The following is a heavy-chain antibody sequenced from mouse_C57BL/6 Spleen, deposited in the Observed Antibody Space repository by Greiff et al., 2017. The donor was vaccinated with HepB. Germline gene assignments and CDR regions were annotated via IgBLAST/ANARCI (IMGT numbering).Heavy chain of an antibody. V-gene: IGHV1-50*01. CDR1: GYTFTSYW. D-gene: IGHD1-2*01. CDR2: IDPSDSYT. CDR3: ARYGLDWYFDV. J-gene: IGHJ1*03. Sequence: VQLQQPGAELVKPGASVKLSCKASGYTFTSYWMQWVKQRPGQGLEWIGEIDPSDSYTNYNQKFKGKATLTVDTSSSTAYMQLSSLTSEDSAVYYCARYGLDWYFDVWGTGTTVTVSS.